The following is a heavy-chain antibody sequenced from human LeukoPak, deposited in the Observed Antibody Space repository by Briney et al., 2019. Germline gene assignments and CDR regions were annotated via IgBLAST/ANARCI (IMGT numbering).Heavy chain of an antibody. J-gene: IGHJ4*02. V-gene: IGHV4-39*07. CDR2: IYYSGST. D-gene: IGHD3-10*01. CDR1: GGSISSSSYY. CDR3: ARGLGGDYGSGSYYRSLGY. Sequence: RASETLSLTCTVSGGSISSSSYYWGWIRQPPGKGLEWIGSIYYSGSTYYNPSLKSRVTISVDTSKNQFSLKLSSVTAADTAVYYCARGLGGDYGSGSYYRSLGYWGQGTLVTVSS.